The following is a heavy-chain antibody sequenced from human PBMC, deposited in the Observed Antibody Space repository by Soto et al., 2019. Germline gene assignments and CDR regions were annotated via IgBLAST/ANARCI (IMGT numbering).Heavy chain of an antibody. J-gene: IGHJ4*02. Sequence: GVSLGLSCAASGFTFSNAWMKWGRQGPGKEVEWVGRIKSKSDGGTTDYAALVKGSFTISRDDSKNMLYLQMNNLKNDDTGVYHCTRVYYEFWNGYYLPDYWGQGTLVTVSS. V-gene: IGHV3-15*07. CDR1: GFTFSNAW. CDR3: TRVYYEFWNGYYLPDY. D-gene: IGHD3-3*01. CDR2: IKSKSDGGTT.